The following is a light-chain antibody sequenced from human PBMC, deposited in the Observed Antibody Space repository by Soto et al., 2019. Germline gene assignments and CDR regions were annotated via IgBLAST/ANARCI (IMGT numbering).Light chain of an antibody. CDR1: ISDVGGYDY. CDR3: SSYTGGNPSYV. Sequence: QCVLTQPASSSGTPGQSVTISCTGTISDVGGYDYVSWYQQHPGKAPKLMIYEVTIRPSGVSDRFSGSKSGNTASLTVSGLQAEDEADYYCSSYTGGNPSYVFGTGTKVTVL. V-gene: IGLV2-8*01. CDR2: EVT. J-gene: IGLJ1*01.